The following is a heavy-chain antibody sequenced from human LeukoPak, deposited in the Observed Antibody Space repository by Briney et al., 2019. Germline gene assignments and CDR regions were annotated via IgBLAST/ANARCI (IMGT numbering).Heavy chain of an antibody. Sequence: GGSLRLSCTVSGFTVSSSSWSWVRQAPGKGLEWVSFIYSGGNTHYSDSVKGRFTISRDNSKNTLYLQMNSLRAEDTAIYYCARRAGEYSHPYDYWGQGTLVTVSS. CDR2: IYSGGNT. J-gene: IGHJ4*02. CDR3: ARRAGEYSHPYDY. V-gene: IGHV3-53*01. CDR1: GFTVSSSS. D-gene: IGHD2-15*01.